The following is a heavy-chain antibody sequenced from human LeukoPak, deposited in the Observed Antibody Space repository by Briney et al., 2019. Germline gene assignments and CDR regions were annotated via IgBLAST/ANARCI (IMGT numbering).Heavy chain of an antibody. J-gene: IGHJ4*02. CDR1: GDSVSSNNAA. CDR3: AEGPTTLDY. D-gene: IGHD1-26*01. V-gene: IGHV6-1*01. Sequence: SQTLSLTCAISGDSVSSNNAAWHWIRQSPSRGLEWLGRTYYRSKWYNDYAVSVKSRITINPDTSKNQFSLQLNSVTPEDTAVYDCAEGPTTLDYWGQGTLVTVSS. CDR2: TYYRSKWYN.